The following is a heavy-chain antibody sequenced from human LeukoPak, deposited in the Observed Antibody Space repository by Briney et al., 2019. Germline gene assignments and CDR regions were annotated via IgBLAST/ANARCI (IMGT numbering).Heavy chain of an antibody. CDR1: GGTFSSYA. J-gene: IGHJ3*02. V-gene: IGHV1-69*06. CDR3: ARDFGTNAFDI. Sequence: ASVKVSSKASGGTFSSYAISWVRQAPGQGLEWMGGIIPIFGTANYAQKFQGRVTITADKSTSTAYMELSSLRSEDTAVYYCARDFGTNAFDIWGQGTMVTVSS. D-gene: IGHD2-2*01. CDR2: IIPIFGTA.